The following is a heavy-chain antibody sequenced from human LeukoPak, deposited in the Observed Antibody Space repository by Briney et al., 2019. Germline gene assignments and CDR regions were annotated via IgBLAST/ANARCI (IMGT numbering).Heavy chain of an antibody. CDR3: ARVQDGYNQRYYYYYMDV. CDR1: GFTFSSFG. D-gene: IGHD5-24*01. Sequence: GGSLRLSCAASGFTFSSFGMHWVRQTPGKGLEWVAFIRYDGNSKYNADSVKGRFTISRDNAKNSLYLQMNSLRAEDTAVYYCARVQDGYNQRYYYYYMDVWGKGTTVTVSS. CDR2: IRYDGNSK. J-gene: IGHJ6*03. V-gene: IGHV3-30*02.